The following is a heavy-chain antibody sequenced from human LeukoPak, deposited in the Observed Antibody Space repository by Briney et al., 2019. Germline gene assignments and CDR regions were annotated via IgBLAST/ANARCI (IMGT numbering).Heavy chain of an antibody. CDR1: GGSFSGYY. D-gene: IGHD3-22*01. Sequence: SETLSLTCAVYGGSFSGYYWCWIRQPPGKEREWIGEINHSGSTNYNPSLKSRVTISVDTSKNQFSLKLSSVTAADTAVYYCAITHSSGSPNWFDPWGQGTLVTVSS. J-gene: IGHJ5*02. CDR2: INHSGST. CDR3: AITHSSGSPNWFDP. V-gene: IGHV4-34*01.